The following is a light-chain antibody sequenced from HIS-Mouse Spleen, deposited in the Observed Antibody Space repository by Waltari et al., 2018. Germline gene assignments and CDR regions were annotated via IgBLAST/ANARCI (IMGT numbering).Light chain of an antibody. CDR2: DFS. CDR3: CSYAGSYTYV. J-gene: IGLJ1*01. CDR1: SSGVGGYNY. V-gene: IGLV2-11*01. Sequence: QSALTQPRSVSGSPARPATIPRTGTSSGVGGYNYVAGYQQHPVKAPKPMIYDFSKRPSGVPDRFSGSKSGNTASLTISGLQAEDEADYYCCSYAGSYTYVFGTGTKVTVL.